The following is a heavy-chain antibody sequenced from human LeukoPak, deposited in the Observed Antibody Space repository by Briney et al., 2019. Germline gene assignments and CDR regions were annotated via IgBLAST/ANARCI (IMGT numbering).Heavy chain of an antibody. CDR2: ISGSSSGT. D-gene: IGHD5-18*01. Sequence: GGSLRLSCAASGFTFSSYGMTWVRQAPGKGLEWVSSISGSSSGTYYADSVKGRFTISRDNSKNTLYLQMNSLRAEDTAVYYCAKRIQSAMATGYWGQGTLVTVSS. CDR3: AKRIQSAMATGY. J-gene: IGHJ4*02. V-gene: IGHV3-23*01. CDR1: GFTFSSYG.